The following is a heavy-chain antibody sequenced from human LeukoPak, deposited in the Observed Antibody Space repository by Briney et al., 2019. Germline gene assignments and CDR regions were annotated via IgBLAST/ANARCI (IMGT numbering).Heavy chain of an antibody. J-gene: IGHJ4*02. D-gene: IGHD3-22*01. V-gene: IGHV3-30-3*01. CDR1: GFPFSSYA. CDR2: ISYDGSNK. Sequence: GSLRLPCAASGFPFSSYAMHWVRPAPGKGLEWVAVISYDGSNKYYADSVKGRFTISRDNSKNTLYLQMNSLRAEDTAVYYCARPLTLYDSSGYASDYWGQGTLVTVSS. CDR3: ARPLTLYDSSGYASDY.